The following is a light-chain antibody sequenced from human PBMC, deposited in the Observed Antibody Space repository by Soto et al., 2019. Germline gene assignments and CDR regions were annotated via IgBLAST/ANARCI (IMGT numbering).Light chain of an antibody. J-gene: IGKJ1*01. CDR1: QSVSSNY. CDR2: DAS. V-gene: IGKV3D-20*01. CDR3: QQYGSSPWT. Sequence: EVGVTHSPATLSLSPGERAALSCGASQSVSSNYLAWYQQKPGLAPRLLIYDASRRATGIPDRFSGSGSGADFILSISRLEPEDFAVYYCQQYGSSPWTFGQGTKVDIK.